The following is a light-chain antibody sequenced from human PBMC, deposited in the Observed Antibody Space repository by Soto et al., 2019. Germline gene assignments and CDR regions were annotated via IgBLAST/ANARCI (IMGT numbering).Light chain of an antibody. CDR1: QSLNTK. V-gene: IGKV3-20*01. CDR3: QQYGSSLIT. Sequence: DIVMTQSPATLSVSPGERATLSCRASQSLNTKLAWYQQKPGQAPRLLIYGASSRATGIPDRFSGSGSGTDFTLTISRLEPEDFAVYYCQQYGSSLITFGQGTRLEIK. CDR2: GAS. J-gene: IGKJ5*01.